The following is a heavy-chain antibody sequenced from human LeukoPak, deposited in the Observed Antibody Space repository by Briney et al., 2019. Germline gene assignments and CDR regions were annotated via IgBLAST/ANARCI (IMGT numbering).Heavy chain of an antibody. Sequence: SGTLSLTCVVSGDSISSSDWWSWVRQPPGKGLEWIGELYHSGSTNYNPSLKSRVTMSIDKSKDQFSLNLTSVTAADTAVYYCASARGGSYRSYYFDYWGQGTLVTVSS. CDR1: GDSISSSDW. V-gene: IGHV4-4*02. D-gene: IGHD3-16*02. CDR2: LYHSGST. J-gene: IGHJ4*02. CDR3: ASARGGSYRSYYFDY.